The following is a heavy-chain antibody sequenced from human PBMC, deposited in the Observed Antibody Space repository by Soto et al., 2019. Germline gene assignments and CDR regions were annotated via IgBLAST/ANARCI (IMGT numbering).Heavy chain of an antibody. J-gene: IGHJ6*02. Sequence: PGESLKISCKGSGYSFTSYWIGWVRQMPGKGLEWMGIIYPGDSDTRYSPSFQGQVTISADKSISTAYLQWSSLKASDTAMYYCARRGIAAAGIGYYYGMDVWGQGTTVTVPS. D-gene: IGHD6-13*01. CDR2: IYPGDSDT. CDR3: ARRGIAAAGIGYYYGMDV. V-gene: IGHV5-51*01. CDR1: GYSFTSYW.